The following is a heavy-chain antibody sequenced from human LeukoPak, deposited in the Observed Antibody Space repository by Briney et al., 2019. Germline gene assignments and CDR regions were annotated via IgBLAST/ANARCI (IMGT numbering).Heavy chain of an antibody. CDR2: INHSGST. D-gene: IGHD4-17*01. CDR1: GGSFSGYY. V-gene: IGHV4-34*01. Sequence: PPETLSLTCAVYGGSFSGYYWSWIRQPPGKGLEWIGEINHSGSTNCNPSLKSRVTISVDTSKNQFSLKLSSVTAADTAVYYCAREYGDYKADYYYMDVWGKGTTVTVSS. CDR3: AREYGDYKADYYYMDV. J-gene: IGHJ6*03.